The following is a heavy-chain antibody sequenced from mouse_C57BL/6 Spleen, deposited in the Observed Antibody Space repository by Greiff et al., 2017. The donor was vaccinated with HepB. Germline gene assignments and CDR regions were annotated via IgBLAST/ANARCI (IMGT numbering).Heavy chain of an antibody. CDR1: GYTFTSYW. CDR3: ARGLRQSPYFDY. J-gene: IGHJ2*01. CDR2: IYPSDSET. Sequence: QVQLQQPGAELVRPGSSLKLSCKASGYTFTSYWMDWVKQRPGQGLEWIGNIYPSDSETHYNQKFKDKATLTVDKSSSTAYMQLSSLTSEDSAVYYCARGLRQSPYFDYWGQGTTRTVSS. D-gene: IGHD1-1*01. V-gene: IGHV1-61*01.